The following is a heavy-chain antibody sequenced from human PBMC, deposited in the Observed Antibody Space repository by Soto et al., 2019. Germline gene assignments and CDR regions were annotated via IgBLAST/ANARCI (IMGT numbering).Heavy chain of an antibody. Sequence: EVQLVESGGGLVQPGGSLRLSCAASGFTVSSNFMSWVRQAPGKRLEWVSVIYSGGTTYYADSVKGRFTISRHNSKNTLYLQMNSLRAEDTAVYYCARGAGYSSGWYDYWGQGTLVTVSS. CDR3: ARGAGYSSGWYDY. CDR2: IYSGGTT. V-gene: IGHV3-53*04. D-gene: IGHD6-19*01. J-gene: IGHJ4*02. CDR1: GFTVSSNF.